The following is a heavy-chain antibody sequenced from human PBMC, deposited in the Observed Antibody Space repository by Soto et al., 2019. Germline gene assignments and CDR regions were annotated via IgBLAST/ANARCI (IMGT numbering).Heavy chain of an antibody. CDR2: ISAYNGNT. J-gene: IGHJ4*02. CDR3: ARDGLDDRPFDY. V-gene: IGHV1-18*01. D-gene: IGHD5-12*01. CDR1: GYTFTSYG. Sequence: ASVKVSSKASGYTFTSYGIGWVRQAPGQGLEWMGWISAYNGNTNYAQKLQGRVTMTTDTSTSTAYMELRSLRSDDTAVYYCARDGLDDRPFDYWGQGTLVTVSS.